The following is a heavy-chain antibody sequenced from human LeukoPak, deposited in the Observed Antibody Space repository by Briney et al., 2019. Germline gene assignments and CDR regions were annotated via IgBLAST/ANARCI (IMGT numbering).Heavy chain of an antibody. CDR1: GFTFGDYA. D-gene: IGHD3-22*01. J-gene: IGHJ4*02. Sequence: PGGSLRLTCTASGFTFGDYAMSWVRQAPGKGLEWVGFIRSKAYGGTTEYAASVKGRFTISRDDSKSIAYLQMNSLKTEDTAVYHCTRSYDSRFDYWGQGTLVTVSS. CDR2: IRSKAYGGTT. CDR3: TRSYDSRFDY. V-gene: IGHV3-49*04.